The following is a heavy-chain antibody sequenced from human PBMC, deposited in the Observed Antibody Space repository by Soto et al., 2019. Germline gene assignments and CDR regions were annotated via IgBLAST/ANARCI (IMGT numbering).Heavy chain of an antibody. CDR3: ARARVYDILTGYLYYYYYMDV. V-gene: IGHV4-39*01. D-gene: IGHD3-9*01. CDR2: IYYSGST. Sequence: SETLSLTCTVSGGSISSSSYYWGWIRQPPGKGLEWIGSIYYSGSTYYNPSLKSRVTISVDTSKNQFSLKLSSVTAADTAVYYCARARVYDILTGYLYYYYYMDVWGKGTTVTVSS. CDR1: GGSISSSSYY. J-gene: IGHJ6*03.